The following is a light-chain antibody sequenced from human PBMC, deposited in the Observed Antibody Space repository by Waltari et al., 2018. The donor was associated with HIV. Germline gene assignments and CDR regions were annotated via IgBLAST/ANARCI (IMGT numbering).Light chain of an antibody. CDR3: QQYGDTPLT. V-gene: IGKV3-20*01. CDR1: QHVGSRR. Sequence: EIVLTQSPGTLSLSPGDRATLSCRASQHVGSRRLAWYQRKLGQDPRLLIYDASTRATGIPDRFSGSGSGTDFTLTINRLEPEDFAVYFCQQYGDTPLTFGGGTKVEIK. J-gene: IGKJ4*01. CDR2: DAS.